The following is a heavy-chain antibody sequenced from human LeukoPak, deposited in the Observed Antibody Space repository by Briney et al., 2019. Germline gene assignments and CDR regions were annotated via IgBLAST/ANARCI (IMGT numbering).Heavy chain of an antibody. V-gene: IGHV3-30-3*01. Sequence: GGSLRLSYAASGFTFSSYAMHWVRQAPGKGLEWVAVISYDGSNKYYADSVKGRFTISRDNSKNTLYLQMNSLRAEDTAVYYCARDPRKAYYFDYWGQGTLVTVSS. CDR3: ARDPRKAYYFDY. CDR2: ISYDGSNK. J-gene: IGHJ4*02. CDR1: GFTFSSYA.